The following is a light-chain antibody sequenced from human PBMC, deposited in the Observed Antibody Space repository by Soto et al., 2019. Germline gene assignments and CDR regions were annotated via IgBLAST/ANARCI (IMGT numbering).Light chain of an antibody. CDR3: QHYNNWPPWT. CDR1: QSFSSN. Sequence: EIVMTQSPATLSVSPGERATLSSRASQSFSSNLACYQQKPGKAPRLLIYDASTKATGIPARFSGSGSGTDFTSTISSQQSEDFAVYYRQHYNNWPPWTCGQGNKVEIK. V-gene: IGKV3-15*01. J-gene: IGKJ1*01. CDR2: DAS.